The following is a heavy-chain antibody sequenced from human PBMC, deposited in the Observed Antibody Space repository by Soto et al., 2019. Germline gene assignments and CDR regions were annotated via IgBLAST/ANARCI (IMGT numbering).Heavy chain of an antibody. J-gene: IGHJ4*02. CDR1: GGTFSSYT. CDR2: IIPILGIA. V-gene: IGHV1-69*08. D-gene: IGHD6-13*01. Sequence: QVQLVQSGAEVKKPGSSVKVSCKASGGTFSSYTISWVRQAPGQGLEWMGRIIPILGIANYAQKFQGRVTITADKSPSTAYMELSSLRSEDTAVYYCARDIEAAAGTGDYWGQGTLVTVSS. CDR3: ARDIEAAAGTGDY.